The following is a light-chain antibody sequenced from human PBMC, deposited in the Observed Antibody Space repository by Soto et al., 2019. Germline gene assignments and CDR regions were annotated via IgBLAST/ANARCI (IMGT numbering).Light chain of an antibody. J-gene: IGKJ5*01. Sequence: DIVMTQSPAALSVSPGERATLSCRAGQSVSSNLAWYQQKPGQAPRLLIYGASTRATGIPARFSGSGSGTEFTLTISSLQSEDFGVYYCQQYDNWPPITFGQGTRLEIK. CDR1: QSVSSN. CDR3: QQYDNWPPIT. CDR2: GAS. V-gene: IGKV3D-15*01.